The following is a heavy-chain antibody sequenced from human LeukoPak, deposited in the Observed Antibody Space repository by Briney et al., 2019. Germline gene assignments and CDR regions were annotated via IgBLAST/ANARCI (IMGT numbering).Heavy chain of an antibody. CDR1: GYTFTSYG. CDR3: NYNDLGYCSGGSCPDAFDI. CDR2: ISAYNGNT. D-gene: IGHD2-15*01. Sequence: GASVKVSCKASGYTFTSYGISWVRQAPGQGLEWMGWISAYNGNTNYAQKLQGRVTMTTDTSTSTAYMELRSLRSDDTAVYYCNYNDLGYCSGGSCPDAFDIWGQGTMVTVSS. J-gene: IGHJ3*02. V-gene: IGHV1-18*01.